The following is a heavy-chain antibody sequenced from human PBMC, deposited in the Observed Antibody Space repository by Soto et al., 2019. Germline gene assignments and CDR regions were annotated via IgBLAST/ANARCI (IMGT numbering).Heavy chain of an antibody. V-gene: IGHV1-69*01. D-gene: IGHD1-26*01. CDR3: AREVGDGSYPALDY. Sequence: QVQLVQSGAEVKKPGSSVKVSCKASGGTFSSYAISWVRQSPGQGLEWMGGIIPIFGTANYAQKFHGRVTITADESTSTAYMELSSLRSEDTAVYYCAREVGDGSYPALDYWGQGPLVTVSS. J-gene: IGHJ4*02. CDR1: GGTFSSYA. CDR2: IIPIFGTA.